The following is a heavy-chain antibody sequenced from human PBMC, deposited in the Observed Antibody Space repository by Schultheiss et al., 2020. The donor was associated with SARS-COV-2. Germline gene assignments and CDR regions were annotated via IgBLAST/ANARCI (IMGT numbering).Heavy chain of an antibody. J-gene: IGHJ6*02. Sequence: GGSLRLSCAASGFTFSSYGMHWVRQAPGKGLEWVAVISYDGSNKYYADSVKGRFTISRDNSKNTLYLQMNSLRAEDTAVYYCARDPITMVRGVIIRYYYYYGMDVWGQGTTVTVSS. CDR3: ARDPITMVRGVIIRYYYYYGMDV. CDR2: ISYDGSNK. CDR1: GFTFSSYG. V-gene: IGHV3-30*12. D-gene: IGHD3-10*01.